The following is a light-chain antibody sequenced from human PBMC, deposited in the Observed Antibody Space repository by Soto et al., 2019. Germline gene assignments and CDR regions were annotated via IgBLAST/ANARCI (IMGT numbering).Light chain of an antibody. Sequence: QSVLTQPASVSGPPGQSMTISCTGTSSDVGAYNYVSWYQHHPGKAPRLVIYDVTNRPSGISDRFSGSKSGNTASLTISGLLAEDEADYYCTSYTSTSTYVFGTGTKVTVL. V-gene: IGLV2-14*01. CDR1: SSDVGAYNY. CDR2: DVT. J-gene: IGLJ1*01. CDR3: TSYTSTSTYV.